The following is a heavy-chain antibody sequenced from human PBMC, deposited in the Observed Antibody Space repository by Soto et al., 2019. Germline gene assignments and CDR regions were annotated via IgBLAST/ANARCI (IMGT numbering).Heavy chain of an antibody. V-gene: IGHV4-39*01. J-gene: IGHJ4*02. CDR3: VSQRTTVPTQAYFDY. CDR1: GGSVTNSIYY. CDR2: VYYRGRS. Sequence: SWTLSLTCTVSGGSVTNSIYYWGWIRQSPGKGLEWIGSVYYRGRSYSKSSVKSRVTISVDTSKNRFSLSLNSVTASDTAVYFCVSQRTTVPTQAYFDYRGPGALVTVSS. D-gene: IGHD4-17*01.